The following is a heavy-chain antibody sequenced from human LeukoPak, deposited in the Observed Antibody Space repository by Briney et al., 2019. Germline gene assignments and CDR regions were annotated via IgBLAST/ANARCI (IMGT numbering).Heavy chain of an antibody. J-gene: IGHJ3*02. V-gene: IGHV3-30-3*01. D-gene: IGHD1-26*01. CDR3: ARPMGADGAFDI. CDR2: ISYDGSNK. Sequence: GGSLRPSCAASGFTFSSYAMHWVRQAPGKGLEWVAVISYDGSNKYYADSVKGRFTISRDNSKNTLYLQMNSLRAEDTAVYYCARPMGADGAFDIWGQGTMVTVSS. CDR1: GFTFSSYA.